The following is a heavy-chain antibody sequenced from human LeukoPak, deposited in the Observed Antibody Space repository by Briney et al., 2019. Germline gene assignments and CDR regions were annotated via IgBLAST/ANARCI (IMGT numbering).Heavy chain of an antibody. Sequence: PGGSLRLSCAASGFTFSNVWMSWVRQAPGKGLEWVGLIKRKTEGGTTDFTAAVKGRFTISRDESENTLYLHMNSLQTEDTAVYYCTTGFVMGGTAFDPWGQGTLVTVSS. D-gene: IGHD1-26*01. CDR3: TTGFVMGGTAFDP. CDR2: IKRKTEGGTT. J-gene: IGHJ5*02. CDR1: GFTFSNVW. V-gene: IGHV3-15*01.